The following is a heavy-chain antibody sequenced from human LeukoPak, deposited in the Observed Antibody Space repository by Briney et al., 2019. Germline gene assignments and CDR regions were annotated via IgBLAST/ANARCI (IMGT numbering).Heavy chain of an antibody. J-gene: IGHJ6*02. CDR3: ARSLDRKMDV. CDR2: TYYRSKWFY. V-gene: IGHV6-1*01. Sequence: SQTLSLTCAISGDTISSNSAVWYWFRQSPSRGLEWLGRTYYRSKWFYDYAVSVKSRVIFNPDTSKNQFSLHLNSVTPEDTAVYYCARSLDRKMDVWGQGTTVTVSS. CDR1: GDTISSNSAV.